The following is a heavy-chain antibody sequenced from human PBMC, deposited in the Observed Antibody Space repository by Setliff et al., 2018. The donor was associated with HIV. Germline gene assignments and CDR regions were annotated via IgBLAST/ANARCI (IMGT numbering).Heavy chain of an antibody. CDR2: TYYRSKWSN. J-gene: IGHJ6*03. Sequence: PSQTLSLTCAITGDSVSSNSAAWNWIRQSPLRGLEWLGRTYYRSKWSNDYAVSVKSRITINPDTSKNQFSLQLNSVTPEDTAVYFCARGGDWDYNYYMDVWDKGTTVTVSS. D-gene: IGHD3-16*01. CDR3: ARGGDWDYNYYMDV. V-gene: IGHV6-1*01. CDR1: GDSVSSNSAA.